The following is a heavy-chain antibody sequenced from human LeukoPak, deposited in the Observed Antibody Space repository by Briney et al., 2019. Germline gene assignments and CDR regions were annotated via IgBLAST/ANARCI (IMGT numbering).Heavy chain of an antibody. CDR1: GFTFNISA. CDR3: AKVTTDCSSTSWFLPYAFDF. D-gene: IGHD2-2*01. Sequence: GGSLRLSCGASGFTFNISAINWVRQAPGKGLEWVSSISASGSGTFYADSVKGRFAISRDNSRNMVFLLMNTLRAEDTAIYYCAKVTTDCSSTSWFLPYAFDFWGQGTMVAVSS. CDR2: ISASGSGT. V-gene: IGHV3-23*01. J-gene: IGHJ3*01.